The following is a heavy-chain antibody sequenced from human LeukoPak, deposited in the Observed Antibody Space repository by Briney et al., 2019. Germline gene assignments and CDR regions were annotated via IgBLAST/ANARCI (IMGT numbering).Heavy chain of an antibody. Sequence: PSETLSLTCAVSGGSISSSNWWSWVRQPPGKGLEWIGEIYHSGSTNYNPSLKSRVTISADKSKNQFSLKLSSVTAADTAVYYCARIGRDHFDYWGQGTLVTVSS. CDR3: ARIGRDHFDY. V-gene: IGHV4-4*02. D-gene: IGHD2-21*02. CDR1: GGSISSSNW. CDR2: IYHSGST. J-gene: IGHJ4*02.